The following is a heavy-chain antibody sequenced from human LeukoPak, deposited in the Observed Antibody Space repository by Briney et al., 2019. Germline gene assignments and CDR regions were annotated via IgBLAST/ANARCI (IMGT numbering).Heavy chain of an antibody. V-gene: IGHV4-59*01. CDR3: ARAQCDWGRGANCDIEGNNYFDY. D-gene: IGHD4/OR15-4a*01. CDR2: IYYSGST. Sequence: SETLSLTCAVYGGSFSGYYWNWIRQPPGKGLEWIGYIYYSGSTNYNPSLKSRVTISVDTSKNHFSLKLSSVTAADTAVYYCARAQCDWGRGANCDIEGNNYFDYWGQGTLVTVSS. CDR1: GGSFSGYY. J-gene: IGHJ4*02.